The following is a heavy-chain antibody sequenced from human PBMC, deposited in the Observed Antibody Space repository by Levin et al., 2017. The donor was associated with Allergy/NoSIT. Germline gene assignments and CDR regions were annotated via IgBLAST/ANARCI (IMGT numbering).Heavy chain of an antibody. V-gene: IGHV3-74*01. J-gene: IGHJ4*02. CDR2: INSDGSNT. D-gene: IGHD2-2*01. Sequence: PGGSLRLSCAASGFTFSNYWMHWVRQAPGKGLVWVSHINSDGSNTNYADSVKGRFTISRDNAKNTLYLQMNSLRDEDTAVYYCARGGCSSTSWVDNWGQGTLVTVS. CDR3: ARGGCSSTSWVDN. CDR1: GFTFSNYW.